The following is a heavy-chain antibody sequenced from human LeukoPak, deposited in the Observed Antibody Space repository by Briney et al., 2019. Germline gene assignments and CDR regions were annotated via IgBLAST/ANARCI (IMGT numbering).Heavy chain of an antibody. D-gene: IGHD3-16*02. J-gene: IGHJ4*02. CDR1: CVSIRSYY. CDR2: IYYSGST. CDR3: ARGGVGITFGGVIVYNY. Sequence: SETLSLTCSFSCVSIRSYYWSWIRQPPGKGLEWIGYIYYSGSTNYNPSLKSRVTISVDTSKNQFSLKLSSVTAADTAVYYCARGGVGITFGGVIVYNYWGQGTLVTVSS. V-gene: IGHV4-59*08.